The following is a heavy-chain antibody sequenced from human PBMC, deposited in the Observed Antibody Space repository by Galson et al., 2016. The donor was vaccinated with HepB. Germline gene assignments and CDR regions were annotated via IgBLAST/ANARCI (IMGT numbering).Heavy chain of an antibody. CDR1: GGSISSHNYY. D-gene: IGHD2-15*01. CDR2: IYYSGST. J-gene: IGHJ4*02. V-gene: IGHV4-39*01. Sequence: ETLSLTCTVSGGSISSHNYYWGWIRPPPGKGLEWIGRIYYSGSTYYNPSLKSRVTTSVDTSKNQFSMKLSSVTAADTAVYYCARVRRYCSGGSCRHHFDYWGQGTLVTVSS. CDR3: ARVRRYCSGGSCRHHFDY.